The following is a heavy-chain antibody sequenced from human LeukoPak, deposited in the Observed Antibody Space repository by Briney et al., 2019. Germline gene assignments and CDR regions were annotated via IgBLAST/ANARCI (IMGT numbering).Heavy chain of an antibody. CDR3: ARGAQTGTTILNFDY. CDR2: ISAYSGNT. CDR1: GYTFSSYG. V-gene: IGHV1-18*01. J-gene: IGHJ4*02. Sequence: AASVKVSCKASGYTFSSYGISWVRQAPGQGLEWMGWISAYSGNTHYAQKFQGRVTITADESTSTAYMELSSLRSEDTAVYYCARGAQTGTTILNFDYWGQGTLVTVSS. D-gene: IGHD1-7*01.